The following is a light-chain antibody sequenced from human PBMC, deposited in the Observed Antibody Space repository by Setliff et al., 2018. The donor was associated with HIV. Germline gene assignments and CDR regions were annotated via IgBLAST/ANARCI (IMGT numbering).Light chain of an antibody. J-gene: IGLJ2*01. Sequence: QTVVTQEPSFSVSPGGTVTLTCGLSSGSVSISYYPSWYQQTPGQAPRTLIYSTNRRSSGVPDRFSGSIDSSSNSASLTISGLKTEDEADYYCQSYDNSNLGVFGGGTKVT. V-gene: IGLV8-61*01. CDR2: STN. CDR1: SGSVSISYY. CDR3: QSYDNSNLGV.